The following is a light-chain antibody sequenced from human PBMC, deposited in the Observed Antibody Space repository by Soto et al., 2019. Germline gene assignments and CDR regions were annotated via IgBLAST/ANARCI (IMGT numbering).Light chain of an antibody. J-gene: IGKJ1*01. V-gene: IGKV3-15*01. CDR2: GAS. Sequence: EIVMTQSPATLSVSPGERATLSCRASQSVNGNLAWYQQKSGQAPRLLIYGASTRATDIPARFSGSGSGTEFTLTISSLEPEDFAVYYCQQRSDWPWTFGQGTKVDIK. CDR3: QQRSDWPWT. CDR1: QSVNGN.